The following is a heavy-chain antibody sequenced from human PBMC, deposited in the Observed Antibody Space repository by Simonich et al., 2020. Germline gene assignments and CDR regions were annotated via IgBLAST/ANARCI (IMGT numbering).Heavy chain of an antibody. Sequence: EVQLVESGGGLVQPGGSLRLSCAASGFTFSSYSMNWVRQAQGKGLEWVPYISSSSSTIYYADSGKGRFTISRDNAKNSLYLQMNSLRAEDTAVYYCARDSSYYAFDIWGQGTMVTVSS. D-gene: IGHD5-12*01. V-gene: IGHV3-48*01. CDR3: ARDSSYYAFDI. CDR2: ISSSSSTI. J-gene: IGHJ3*02. CDR1: GFTFSSYS.